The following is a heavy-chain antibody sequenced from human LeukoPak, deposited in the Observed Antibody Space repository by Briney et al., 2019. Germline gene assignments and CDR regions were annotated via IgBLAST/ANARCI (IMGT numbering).Heavy chain of an antibody. V-gene: IGHV4-39*01. D-gene: IGHD3-16*02. J-gene: IGHJ3*02. CDR2: IDESGRK. CDR3: ARRPARGIITHAFDI. Sequence: SETLSLTCTVSGDSISSGSCYWGWIRQPPGEGLERIGSIDESGRKYYNPSLTSRVTLSSDTSKNQFSVNLYSVTTADTAVYYCARRPARGIITHAFDIRGQGRKVTVSS. CDR1: GDSISSGSCY.